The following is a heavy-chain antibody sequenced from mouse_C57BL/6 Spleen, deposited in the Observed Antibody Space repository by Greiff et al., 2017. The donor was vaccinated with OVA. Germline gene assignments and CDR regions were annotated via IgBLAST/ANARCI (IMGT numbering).Heavy chain of an antibody. Sequence: QVTLKVSGPGILQSSQTLSLTCSFSGFSLSTSGMGVSWLRQPSGKGLEWLAHIYWDDDKRYNPSLKSRLTISKDTSRTQVFLKITSVDTADTATCVCARRGYYGSSYGAYWGQGTLVTVSA. CDR1: GFSLSTSGMG. D-gene: IGHD1-1*01. V-gene: IGHV8-12*01. CDR2: IYWDDDK. CDR3: ARRGYYGSSYGAY. J-gene: IGHJ3*01.